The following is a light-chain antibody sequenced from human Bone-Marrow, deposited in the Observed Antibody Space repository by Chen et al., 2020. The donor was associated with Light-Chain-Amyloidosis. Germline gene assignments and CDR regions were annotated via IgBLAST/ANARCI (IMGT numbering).Light chain of an antibody. CDR3: NSYTTSDTYV. Sequence: QSALTQPASVSGSPGQSITISCTGTSGDVGAYNYVSWYQQHLGKAPKLLIYDVSNRPSGVSNRFSGSKSGNTASLTISGLQAEDEADYYCNSYTTSDTYVFGTGTEVTVL. CDR2: DVS. V-gene: IGLV2-14*03. J-gene: IGLJ1*01. CDR1: SGDVGAYNY.